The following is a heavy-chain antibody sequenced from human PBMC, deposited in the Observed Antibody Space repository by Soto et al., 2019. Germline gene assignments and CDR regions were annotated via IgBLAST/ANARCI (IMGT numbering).Heavy chain of an antibody. CDR2: ISGSGGST. J-gene: IGHJ6*02. CDR1: GFTFSSYA. Sequence: PGGSLRLSCAASGFTFSSYAMSWVRQAPGKGLEWVSAISGSGGSTYYADSVKGRFTISRDNSKNTLYLQMNSLRAEDTAVYYCAKEGGYYDSSGYYYTYYYGMDVWGQGTTVTVSS. V-gene: IGHV3-23*01. CDR3: AKEGGYYDSSGYYYTYYYGMDV. D-gene: IGHD3-22*01.